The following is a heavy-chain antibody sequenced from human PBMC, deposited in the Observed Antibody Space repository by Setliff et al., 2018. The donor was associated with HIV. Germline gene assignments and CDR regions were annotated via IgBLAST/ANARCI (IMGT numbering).Heavy chain of an antibody. CDR3: ARLTTTYYYDSSAYYHPV. CDR2: INHSGST. D-gene: IGHD3-22*01. Sequence: PSETLSLTCVISGGSMGSHYWSWIRQSPGKGLEWLGEINHSGSTNYNPSLKSRVTISVDTSKNQFSLKLSSVTAADTAVFYFARLTTTYYYDSSAYYHPVWGQGTLVTVSS. CDR1: GGSMGSHY. V-gene: IGHV4-34*01. J-gene: IGHJ4*02.